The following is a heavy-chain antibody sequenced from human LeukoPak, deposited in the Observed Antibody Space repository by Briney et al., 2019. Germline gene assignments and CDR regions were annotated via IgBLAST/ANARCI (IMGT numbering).Heavy chain of an antibody. CDR2: ISAYNGNT. CDR1: GYTFTSYG. D-gene: IGHD3-10*01. J-gene: IGHJ6*02. V-gene: IGHV1-18*01. CDR3: ARDSHYYGSGSYYRPYYYGMDV. Sequence: ASVKVSCKASGYTFTSYGISWVRQAPGQGLEGMGWISAYNGNTNYAQKLQGRVTMTTDTSTSTAYMELRSLRSDDTAVYYCARDSHYYGSGSYYRPYYYGMDVWGQGTTVTVSS.